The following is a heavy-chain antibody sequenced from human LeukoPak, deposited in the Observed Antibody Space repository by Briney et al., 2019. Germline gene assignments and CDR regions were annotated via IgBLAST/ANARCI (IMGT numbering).Heavy chain of an antibody. CDR1: GFTFSGSA. V-gene: IGHV3-73*01. CDR3: TSHYYDSSGYFFTPNDY. D-gene: IGHD3-22*01. J-gene: IGHJ4*02. CDR2: IRSKANSYAT. Sequence: GGSLRLSCAASGFTFSGSAMHWVRQASGKVLKWVGRIRSKANSYATAYAASVKGRFTISRDDSKNTAYLQMNSLKTEDTAVYYCTSHYYDSSGYFFTPNDYWGQGTLVTVSS.